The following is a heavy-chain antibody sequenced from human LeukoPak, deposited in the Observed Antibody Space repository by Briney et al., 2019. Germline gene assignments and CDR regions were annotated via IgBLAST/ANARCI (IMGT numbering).Heavy chain of an antibody. CDR2: IWYDGSKK. Sequence: PGGSLRLSCAASGFTFSSFGMHWVRQAPDKGLEWVAIIWYDGSKKYYADSLRGRFTISRDNSKNTLYLQMNSLRAEDTAVYYCARGEQLENWGQGTLVTVSS. CDR1: GFTFSSFG. D-gene: IGHD6-13*01. CDR3: ARGEQLEN. V-gene: IGHV3-33*01. J-gene: IGHJ4*02.